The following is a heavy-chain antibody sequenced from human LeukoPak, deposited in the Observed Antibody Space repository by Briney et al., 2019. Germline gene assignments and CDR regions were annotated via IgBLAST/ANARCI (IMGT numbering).Heavy chain of an antibody. J-gene: IGHJ4*02. CDR3: ARAEEELGIDY. Sequence: PSQTLSLTCTVSGGSISSGDYYWSWIRQPPGKGLEWIGYIYYSGSTYYNPSLKSRVTISVGTSKNQFSLKLSSVTAADTAVYYCARAEEELGIDYWGQGTLVTVSS. D-gene: IGHD7-27*01. CDR2: IYYSGST. V-gene: IGHV4-30-4*08. CDR1: GGSISSGDYY.